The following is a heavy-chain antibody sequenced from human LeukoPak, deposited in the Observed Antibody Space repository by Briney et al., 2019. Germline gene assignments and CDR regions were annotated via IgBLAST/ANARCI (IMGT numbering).Heavy chain of an antibody. V-gene: IGHV3-23*01. D-gene: IGHD3-9*01. CDR2: ISGSGGST. CDR3: AKVRGSYDILTGYFDY. J-gene: IGHJ4*02. Sequence: WGSLRLSCAASGFTFSSYAMSWVRQAPGKGREWVSAISGSGGSTYYADSVKGGFTISRDNSTNTLYLQMNSLRAEDPAVYYCAKVRGSYDILTGYFDYWGQGTLVTVTS. CDR1: GFTFSSYA.